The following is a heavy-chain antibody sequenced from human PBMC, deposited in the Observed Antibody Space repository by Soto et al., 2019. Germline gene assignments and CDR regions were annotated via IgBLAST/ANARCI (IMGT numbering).Heavy chain of an antibody. V-gene: IGHV4-31*03. CDR1: GCSISSGGYY. J-gene: IGHJ6*02. CDR2: IYYSGST. D-gene: IGHD2-15*01. CDR3: ARGGLGYCSGGSCSSAELSRYYYRMYV. Sequence: QVQLQESGPGLVKPSQTLSLTCTVSGCSISSGGYYWRWILQHPGKVLEWIGYIYYSGSTYYNPSLNGRLTISVDTSKNQFSLKLRSVPAADTAVYYCARGGLGYCSGGSCSSAELSRYYYRMYVWGQGTTVTVSS.